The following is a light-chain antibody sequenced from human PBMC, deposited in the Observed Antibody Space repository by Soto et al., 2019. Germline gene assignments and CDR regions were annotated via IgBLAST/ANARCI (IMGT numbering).Light chain of an antibody. Sequence: QSVLTQPPSASGTPGQRVTTSCSGSSSNIGSNTVNWYQQLPGTAPKLLIYSNNQRPSGVPDRFSGSKSGTSASLAISGLQSEDEADYYCAAWDDSLNVHVFGTGTKVTV. V-gene: IGLV1-44*01. CDR3: AAWDDSLNVHV. J-gene: IGLJ1*01. CDR2: SNN. CDR1: SSNIGSNT.